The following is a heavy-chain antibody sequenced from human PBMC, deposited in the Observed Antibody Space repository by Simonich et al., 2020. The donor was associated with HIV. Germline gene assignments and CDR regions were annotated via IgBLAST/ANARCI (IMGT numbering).Heavy chain of an antibody. V-gene: IGHV1-69*09. J-gene: IGHJ3*02. D-gene: IGHD3-16*01. Sequence: QVQLVQSGAEVKKTGSSLKVSCKASGGTSSSFAISWVGQAPGQGLEWMGGIIPILGIANYAQKFQGRVTITADKSTSTAYMELSSLRSEDTAVYFCASLGAPHAFDIWGQGTMVTVSS. CDR1: GGTSSSFA. CDR2: IIPILGIA. CDR3: ASLGAPHAFDI.